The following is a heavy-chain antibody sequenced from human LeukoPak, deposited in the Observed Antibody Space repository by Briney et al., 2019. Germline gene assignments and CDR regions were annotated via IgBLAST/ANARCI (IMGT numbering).Heavy chain of an antibody. CDR3: ARGRDFWSGSRNWFDP. D-gene: IGHD3-3*01. CDR1: GYTFTSYY. J-gene: IGHJ5*02. CDR2: INPSGGST. V-gene: IGHV1-46*01. Sequence: ASAKVSCKASGYTFTSYYMHWVRQAPGQGLEWMGIINPSGGSTSYAQKFQGRVTMTRDTSTSTVYMELSSLRSEDTAVYYCARGRDFWSGSRNWFDPWGQGTLVTVSS.